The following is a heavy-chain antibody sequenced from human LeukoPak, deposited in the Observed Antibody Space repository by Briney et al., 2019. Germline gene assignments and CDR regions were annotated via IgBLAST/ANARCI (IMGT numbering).Heavy chain of an antibody. CDR2: INHSGST. J-gene: IGHJ4*02. CDR1: GVSISSSNSY. CDR3: ARAENYFDY. D-gene: IGHD1-14*01. V-gene: IGHV4-39*07. Sequence: SETLSLTCTVSGVSISSSNSYWGWIRQPPGKGLEWIGEINHSGSTNYNPSLKSRVTISVDTSKNQFSLKLSSVTAADTAVYYCARAENYFDYWGQGTLVTVSS.